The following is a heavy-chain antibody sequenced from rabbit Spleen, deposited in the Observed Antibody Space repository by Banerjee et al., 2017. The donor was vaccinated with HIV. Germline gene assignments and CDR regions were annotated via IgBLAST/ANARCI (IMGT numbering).Heavy chain of an antibody. CDR2: IDTGDGAT. D-gene: IGHD4-1*01. CDR3: ARDLDDVIGWNFGW. Sequence: LEESGGGLVKPGGTLTLTCTVSGFSFSSNWICWVRQAPGRGLEWIACIDTGDGATYYANWAKGRFTISKTSSTTVTLQMTSLTAADTATYFCARDLDDVIGWNFGWWGQGTLVTVS. CDR1: GFSFSSNW. V-gene: IGHV1S45*01. J-gene: IGHJ4*01.